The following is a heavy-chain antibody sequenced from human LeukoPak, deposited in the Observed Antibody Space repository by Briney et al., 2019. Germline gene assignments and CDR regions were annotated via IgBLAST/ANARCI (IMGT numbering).Heavy chain of an antibody. D-gene: IGHD2-2*01. CDR3: CTHHTSSSCIF. J-gene: IGHJ4*02. V-gene: IGHV3-49*04. CDR2: IRSQAYGATT. Sequence: PGGSLRLSCAASGFTFSSYSMNWVRQAPGKGLEWVGFIRSQAYGATTEYAASVKGRFTISRDDSNSIAYLQMNSLKTEDTAVYYCCTHHTSSSCIFWGQGTLVTVSS. CDR1: GFTFSSYS.